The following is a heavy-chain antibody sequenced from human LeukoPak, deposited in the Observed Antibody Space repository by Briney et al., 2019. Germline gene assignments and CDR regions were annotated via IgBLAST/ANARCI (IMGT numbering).Heavy chain of an antibody. CDR3: ARQAAVAGPGIDY. J-gene: IGHJ4*02. CDR1: VYSCSTYW. D-gene: IGHD6-19*01. Sequence: GESLKISCKGSVYSCSTYWISWVRQMPGKGLEWMGIIYPSDSDTRYSPSFQGQVTISADKSISTAYLQWSSLKASDTAIYYCARQAAVAGPGIDYWGQGTLVTISS. V-gene: IGHV5-51*01. CDR2: IYPSDSDT.